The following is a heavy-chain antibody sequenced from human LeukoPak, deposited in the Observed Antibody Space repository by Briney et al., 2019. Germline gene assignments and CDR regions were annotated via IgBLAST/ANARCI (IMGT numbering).Heavy chain of an antibody. Sequence: ASVKVSCKASGYTFTGYYMHWVRQAPGQGLEWMGWINPNSGSTNYAQKFQGRVTMTRDTSISTAYMELSRLRSDDTAVYYCARYSGSHPAAFDIWGQGTMVTVSS. V-gene: IGHV1-2*02. CDR1: GYTFTGYY. CDR3: ARYSGSHPAAFDI. J-gene: IGHJ3*02. CDR2: INPNSGST. D-gene: IGHD1-26*01.